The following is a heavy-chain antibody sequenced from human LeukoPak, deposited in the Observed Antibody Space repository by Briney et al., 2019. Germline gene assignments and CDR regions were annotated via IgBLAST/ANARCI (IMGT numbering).Heavy chain of an antibody. CDR3: AREKLLWFGLDP. V-gene: IGHV4-34*01. CDR2: INHSGST. D-gene: IGHD3-10*01. J-gene: IGHJ5*02. CDR1: GGSFSGYY. Sequence: PPETLSLTCAVYGGSFSGYYWSWIRQPPGKGLEWIGEINHSGSTNYNPSLKSRVTISVDTSKNQFSLKLSSVTAADTAVYYCAREKLLWFGLDPWGQGTLVTVSS.